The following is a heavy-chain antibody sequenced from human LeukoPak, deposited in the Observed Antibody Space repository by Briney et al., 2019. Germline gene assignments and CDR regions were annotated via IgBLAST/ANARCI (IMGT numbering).Heavy chain of an antibody. CDR2: VNHSGYT. V-gene: IGHV4-34*01. D-gene: IGHD4-17*01. J-gene: IGHJ4*02. Sequence: SETLSLTFAVSGTSFSSYYWSCIRQPPGKRLEWIGEVNHSGYTNDNPSLKSRVTISVDTSKIHFSLRLRSVTAADTAVYFCARMTTGHDFWGQGTLVTVSS. CDR3: ARMTTGHDF. CDR1: GTSFSSYY.